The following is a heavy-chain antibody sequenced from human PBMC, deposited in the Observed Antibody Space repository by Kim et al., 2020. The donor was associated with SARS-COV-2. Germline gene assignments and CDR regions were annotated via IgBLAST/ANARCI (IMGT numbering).Heavy chain of an antibody. J-gene: IGHJ5*02. CDR3: AKRGYSSGWYFWFDP. D-gene: IGHD6-19*01. CDR1: GFTFSSYA. CDR2: IWYDGSNK. Sequence: GGSLRLSCAASGFTFSSYAMHWVRQAPGKGLEWVAVIWYDGSNKYYADSVKGRFTISRDNSKNTLYLQMNSLRAEDTAVYYCAKRGYSSGWYFWFDPWGQGTLVTVSS. V-gene: IGHV3-33*06.